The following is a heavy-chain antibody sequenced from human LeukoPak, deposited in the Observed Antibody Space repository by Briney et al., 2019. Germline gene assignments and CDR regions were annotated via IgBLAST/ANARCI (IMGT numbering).Heavy chain of an antibody. V-gene: IGHV3-33*01. D-gene: IGHD2-2*01. CDR1: GFTFSSYG. Sequence: GGSLRLSCAASGFTFSSYGMHWVRQAPGKGLEWVAVIWYDGSNKYYADSVKGRFAISRDNSKNTLYLQMNSLRAEDTAVYYCAREGRYCSSTSCYQDVWGQGTTVTVSS. J-gene: IGHJ6*02. CDR2: IWYDGSNK. CDR3: AREGRYCSSTSCYQDV.